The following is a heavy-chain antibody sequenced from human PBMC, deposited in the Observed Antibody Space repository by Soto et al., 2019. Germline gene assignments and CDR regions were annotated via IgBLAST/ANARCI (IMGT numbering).Heavy chain of an antibody. D-gene: IGHD2-2*01. J-gene: IGHJ4*02. V-gene: IGHV1-69*12. CDR1: GGTFSSYA. CDR3: ARDTVGYCISTSCYGPDP. CDR2: IIPIFGTA. Sequence: QVQLVQSGAEVKKPGSSVKVSCKASGGTFSSYAISWVRQAPGQGLEWMGGIIPIFGTANYAQKFQGRVTITADESTSTAYMERSSLRSEDTAVYYCARDTVGYCISTSCYGPDPGGQGTLVTVSS.